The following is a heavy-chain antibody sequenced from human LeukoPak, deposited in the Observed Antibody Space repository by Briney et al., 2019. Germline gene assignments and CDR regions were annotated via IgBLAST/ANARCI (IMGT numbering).Heavy chain of an antibody. Sequence: KPGESLKISCKGSGYSFTNYWNGWVRQMPGKGLEWMGIIYPGDSDTRYSPSFQGQVTISADKSISTAYLQWSSLKASDTAMYYCARPISSGWDLTYFDYWGQGTLVTVSS. CDR2: IYPGDSDT. J-gene: IGHJ4*02. CDR1: GYSFTNYW. V-gene: IGHV5-51*03. D-gene: IGHD6-19*01. CDR3: ARPISSGWDLTYFDY.